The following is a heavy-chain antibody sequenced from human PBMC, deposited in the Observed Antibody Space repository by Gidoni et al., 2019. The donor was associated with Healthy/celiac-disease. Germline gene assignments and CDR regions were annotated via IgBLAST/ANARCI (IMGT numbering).Heavy chain of an antibody. CDR3: ARDDKRTYYGMDV. J-gene: IGHJ6*02. Sequence: QVQLQESGPGLVKPSQTLSLPCTVSGGSISSGGYYWSWIRQHPGKGLEWIGYIYYSGSTYYNPSLKSRVTISVDTSKNQFSLKLSSVTAADTAVYYCARDDKRTYYGMDVWGQGTTVTVSS. D-gene: IGHD3-22*01. V-gene: IGHV4-31*03. CDR1: GGSISSGGYY. CDR2: IYYSGST.